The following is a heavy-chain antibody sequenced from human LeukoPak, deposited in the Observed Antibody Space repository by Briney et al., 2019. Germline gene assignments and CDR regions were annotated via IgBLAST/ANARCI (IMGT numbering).Heavy chain of an antibody. J-gene: IGHJ4*02. V-gene: IGHV4-59*01. CDR3: AREDGSSWYYFDS. CDR2: IYYSGST. CDR1: GGSISIYY. Sequence: SETLSLTCTVSGGSISIYYWNWIRQPPGKGLEWIGYIYYSGSTNYNPSLKSRVTISVDTSKNQFSPKLSSVTAADTAVYYCAREDGSSWYYFDSWGQGTLVTVSS. D-gene: IGHD6-13*01.